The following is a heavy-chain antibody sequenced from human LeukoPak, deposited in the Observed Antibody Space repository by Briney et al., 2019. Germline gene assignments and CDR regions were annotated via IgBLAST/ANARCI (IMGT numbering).Heavy chain of an antibody. J-gene: IGHJ4*02. Sequence: SETLSLTCTVSGGSISGYYWSWVRQPPGKGLEWIGYIYYGGSANYNPSLKSRVTISVDTSKNQFSLKVTSVTAADTAVYYCARDIGAARSDYWGQGTLVTVSS. CDR2: IYYGGSA. V-gene: IGHV4-59*01. CDR3: ARDIGAARSDY. D-gene: IGHD6-6*01. CDR1: GGSISGYY.